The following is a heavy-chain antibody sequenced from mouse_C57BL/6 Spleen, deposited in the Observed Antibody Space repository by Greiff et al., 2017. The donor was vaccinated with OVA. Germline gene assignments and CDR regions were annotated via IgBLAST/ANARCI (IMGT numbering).Heavy chain of an antibody. CDR3: ARLGELHSFAY. J-gene: IGHJ3*01. CDR2: IDPSDSET. V-gene: IGHV1-52*01. CDR1: GYTFTSYW. Sequence: QVQLQQPGAELVRPGSSVKLSCKASGYTFTSYWMPWVTQRPIQGLEWIGNIDPSDSETHYNQKFKDKATLTVDKSSSTAYMQLSSLTSEDSAVYYCARLGELHSFAYWGQGTLVTVSA. D-gene: IGHD2-1*01.